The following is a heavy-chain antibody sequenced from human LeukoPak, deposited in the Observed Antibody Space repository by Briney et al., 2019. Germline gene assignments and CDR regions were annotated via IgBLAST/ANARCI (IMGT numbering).Heavy chain of an antibody. Sequence: PSQTLSLTCAVSGGSISSGGYSWSWIRQPPGKGLEWIGYIYHSGSTYYNPSLKSRVTISVDTSKNQFSLKLSSVTAADTAVYYCARSGEQQPLVFDYWGQGTLVTVSS. CDR3: ARSGEQQPLVFDY. V-gene: IGHV4-30-2*01. J-gene: IGHJ4*02. D-gene: IGHD6-13*01. CDR2: IYHSGST. CDR1: GGSISSGGYS.